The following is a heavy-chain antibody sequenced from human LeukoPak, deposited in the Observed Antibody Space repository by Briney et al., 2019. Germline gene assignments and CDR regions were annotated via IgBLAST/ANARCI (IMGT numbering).Heavy chain of an antibody. J-gene: IGHJ4*02. CDR2: INPNSGGT. V-gene: IGHV1-2*06. Sequence: ASVKVSCKASGYTFTGYYMHWVRQAPGQGLEWIGRINPNSGGTNYVQKVQGKVTMTRDTSISTVYMELRRLRSDDTAVYYCAREINYYGSGSYDTNDYWGQGTLVTVSS. CDR1: GYTFTGYY. CDR3: AREINYYGSGSYDTNDY. D-gene: IGHD3-10*01.